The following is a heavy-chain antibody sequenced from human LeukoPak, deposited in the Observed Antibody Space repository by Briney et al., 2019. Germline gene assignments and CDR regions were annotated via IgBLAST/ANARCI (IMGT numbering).Heavy chain of an antibody. CDR1: GFTFSSYS. D-gene: IGHD3-3*01. V-gene: IGHV3-48*01. CDR3: ARPTTYYDFWSGYQSCYFDY. J-gene: IGHJ4*02. CDR2: ISSSSSTI. Sequence: QPGGSLRLSCAASGFTFSSYSMNWVRQAPGKGLEWVSYISSSSSTIYYADSVQGRFTISRDNAKNSLYLQMNSLRAEDTAVYYCARPTTYYDFWSGYQSCYFDYWGQGTLVTVSS.